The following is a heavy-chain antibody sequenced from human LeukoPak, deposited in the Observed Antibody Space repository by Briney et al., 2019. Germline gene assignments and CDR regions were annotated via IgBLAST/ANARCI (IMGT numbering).Heavy chain of an antibody. CDR2: IYRGGNT. CDR3: ASRSKFTYAIFGVVIPSDDGFDI. V-gene: IGHV3-53*01. J-gene: IGHJ3*02. CDR1: GFTVSSIY. D-gene: IGHD3-3*01. Sequence: GGSLRLSCAASGFTVSSIYMSWVRQAPGGGLEWVSVIYRGGNTHYADCVKGRFTISRDIHKNTVYIQMNSLRGEDRAVFHCASRSKFTYAIFGVVIPSDDGFDIWGQGTMVTVCS.